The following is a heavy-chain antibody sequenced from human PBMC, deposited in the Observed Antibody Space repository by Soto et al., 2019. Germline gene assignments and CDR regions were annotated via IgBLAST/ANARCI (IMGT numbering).Heavy chain of an antibody. V-gene: IGHV3-30*18. Sequence: ESGGGVVQPGRSLRLSCAASGFTFSSYGMHWVRQAPGKGLEWVAVISYDGSNKYYADSVKGRFTISRDNSKNTLYLQMNSLRAEDTAVYYCAKDGDFWSGYQPYYFDYWGQGTLVTVSS. D-gene: IGHD3-3*01. CDR3: AKDGDFWSGYQPYYFDY. CDR1: GFTFSSYG. CDR2: ISYDGSNK. J-gene: IGHJ4*02.